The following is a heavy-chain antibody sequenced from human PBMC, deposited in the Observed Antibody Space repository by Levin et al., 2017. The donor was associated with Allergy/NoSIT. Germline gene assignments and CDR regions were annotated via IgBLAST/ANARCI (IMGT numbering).Heavy chain of an antibody. CDR2: IKQDGSEK. V-gene: IGHV3-7*04. Sequence: LSLTCAASGFTFSSSWLSWVRQAPGKGLEWVANIKQDGSEKYYVDSVKGRFTISRDNAKNSLYLQMNSLRAEDTAVYYCARDIVVVTAILDYWGQGTLVSVSS. CDR3: ARDIVVVTAILDY. CDR1: GFTFSSSW. J-gene: IGHJ4*02. D-gene: IGHD2-21*02.